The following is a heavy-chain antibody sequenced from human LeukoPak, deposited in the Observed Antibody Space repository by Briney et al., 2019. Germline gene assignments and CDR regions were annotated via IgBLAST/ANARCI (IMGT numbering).Heavy chain of an antibody. D-gene: IGHD6-19*01. CDR2: IYYSGST. Sequence: PSETLSLTCSVSGGSISSSSYYWGWIRQPPGKGLEWIGSIYYSGSTYYNPSLKSRVTISVDTSKNQFSLKLSSVTAADTAVYYCAILERGQWLGFDYWGQGTLVTVSS. CDR3: AILERGQWLGFDY. V-gene: IGHV4-39*01. J-gene: IGHJ4*02. CDR1: GGSISSSSYY.